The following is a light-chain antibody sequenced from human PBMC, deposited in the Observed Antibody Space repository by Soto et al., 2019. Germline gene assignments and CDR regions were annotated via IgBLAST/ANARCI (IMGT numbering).Light chain of an antibody. Sequence: DIQMTQSPSSLSASVGDRVTITCRASQSISSYLNWYQQKPGKAPKLLIYAASSLQSGVPSRFSGSGSGTYFTLTSSSMQPEDVATYYCQQSYSTHFTFGPGTKVDI. CDR3: QQSYSTHFT. J-gene: IGKJ3*01. CDR2: AAS. V-gene: IGKV1-39*01. CDR1: QSISSY.